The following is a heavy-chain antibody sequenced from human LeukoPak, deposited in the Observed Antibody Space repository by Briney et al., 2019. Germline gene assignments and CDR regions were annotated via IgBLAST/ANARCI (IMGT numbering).Heavy chain of an antibody. Sequence: GASVKVSCKASGYTFTGYYMHWVRQAPGQGLEWMGWMNPNSGNTGYAQKFQGRVTMTRNTSISTAYMELSSLRSEDTAVYYCARGLLRDDYWGQGTLVTVSS. CDR3: ARGLLRDDY. CDR1: GYTFTGYY. CDR2: MNPNSGNT. V-gene: IGHV1-8*02. D-gene: IGHD3-16*01. J-gene: IGHJ4*02.